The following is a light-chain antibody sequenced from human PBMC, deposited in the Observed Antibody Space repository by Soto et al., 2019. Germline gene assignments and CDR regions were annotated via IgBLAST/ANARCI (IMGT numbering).Light chain of an antibody. CDR1: SSDVGSYNL. CDR3: CSYADSSTYVV. Sequence: QSVLTQPASVSGSPGQSITNSCTGTSSDVGSYNLVSWYQQHPGKAPKLMIYEGSKRPSGVSNRFSGSKSGNTASLTISGLQAEDEADYYCCSYADSSTYVVFGGGTKLTVL. CDR2: EGS. V-gene: IGLV2-23*01. J-gene: IGLJ2*01.